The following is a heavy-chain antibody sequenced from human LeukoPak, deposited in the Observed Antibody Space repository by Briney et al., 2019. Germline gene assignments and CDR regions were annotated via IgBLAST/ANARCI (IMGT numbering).Heavy chain of an antibody. J-gene: IGHJ4*02. Sequence: ASVKVPCKASGYTFTGYYMHWVRQAPGQGLERMGWINPNSGGTNYAQKFQGRVTMTRDTSISTAYMELSRLRSDDTAVYYCARDGRFGELLLFDYWGQGTLVTVSS. CDR3: ARDGRFGELLLFDY. V-gene: IGHV1-2*02. CDR1: GYTFTGYY. D-gene: IGHD3-10*01. CDR2: INPNSGGT.